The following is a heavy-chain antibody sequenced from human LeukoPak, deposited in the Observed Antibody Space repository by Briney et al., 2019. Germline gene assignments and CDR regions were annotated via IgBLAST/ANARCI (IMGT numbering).Heavy chain of an antibody. CDR3: ARGPYSYDSSGAFDI. Sequence: NPSETLSLTCAVSGVSISSGGYSWRWIRQPPGKGLEWIGRISSSGSTNYNPSLKSRVTISVDTSKNQFSLKLSSVTAADTAVYFCARGPYSYDSSGAFDIWGQGTMVTVSS. J-gene: IGHJ3*02. CDR2: ISSSGST. V-gene: IGHV4-61*02. CDR1: GVSISSGGYS. D-gene: IGHD3-22*01.